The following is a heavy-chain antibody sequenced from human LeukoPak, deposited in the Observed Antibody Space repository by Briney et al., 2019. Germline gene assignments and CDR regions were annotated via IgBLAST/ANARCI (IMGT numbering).Heavy chain of an antibody. CDR2: IIPIFGTA. Sequence: SVKVSCKASGGTFSSYAISWVRQSPGQGLEWMGGIIPIFGTANYAQKFQGRVTITADESTSTAYMELSSLRSEDTAVYYCARDHGPYDAFDIWGQGTMVTVSS. CDR3: ARDHGPYDAFDI. V-gene: IGHV1-69*13. J-gene: IGHJ3*02. CDR1: GGTFSSYA.